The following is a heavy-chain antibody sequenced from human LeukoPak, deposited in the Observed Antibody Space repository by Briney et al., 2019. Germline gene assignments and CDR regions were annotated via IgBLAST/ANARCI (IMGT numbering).Heavy chain of an antibody. CDR1: GGSISSYY. D-gene: IGHD3-22*01. V-gene: IGHV4-4*07. J-gene: IGHJ5*02. CDR2: IYTSGSN. CDR3: ARLSHYYDSSGHNWFDP. Sequence: SETLSLTCTVSGGSISSYYWSWIRQPAGKGLEWIGRIYTSGSNNYNPSLKSRVTMSVDTSKNQFSLKLSSVTAADTAVYYCARLSHYYDSSGHNWFDPWGQGTLVTVSS.